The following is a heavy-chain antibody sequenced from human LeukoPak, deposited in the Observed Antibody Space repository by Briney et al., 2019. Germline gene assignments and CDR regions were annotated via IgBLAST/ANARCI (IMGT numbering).Heavy chain of an antibody. CDR2: IYYSGTT. CDR1: GGSISSGGYY. Sequence: SQTLSLTCTVSGGSISSGGYYWSWIRQHPGKGLEWIGYIYYSGTTYYNPSLKSRVTISVDTSKNQFSLKLSSVTAADTAVYYCARSRYHDRYYFDYWGQGTLVTVSA. V-gene: IGHV4-31*03. D-gene: IGHD1-14*01. CDR3: ARSRYHDRYYFDY. J-gene: IGHJ4*02.